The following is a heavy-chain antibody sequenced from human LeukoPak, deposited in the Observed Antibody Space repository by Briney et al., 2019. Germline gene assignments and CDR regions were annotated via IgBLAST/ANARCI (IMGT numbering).Heavy chain of an antibody. D-gene: IGHD3-22*01. V-gene: IGHV3-20*04. Sequence: QAGGSLRLSCAASGFTFDDYGMSWVRQAPGKGLEWVSGINWNGGSTGYADSVKGRFTISRDNAKNSLYLQMNSLRAEDTAVYFCARGPYSYDSSGAFDIWGQGTMVTVSS. CDR1: GFTFDDYG. CDR3: ARGPYSYDSSGAFDI. CDR2: INWNGGST. J-gene: IGHJ3*02.